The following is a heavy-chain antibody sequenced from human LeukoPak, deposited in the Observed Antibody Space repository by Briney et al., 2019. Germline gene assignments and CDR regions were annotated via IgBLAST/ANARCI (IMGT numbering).Heavy chain of an antibody. V-gene: IGHV3-23*01. CDR2: ISGSGSTT. CDR1: GFTFSSYG. J-gene: IGHJ4*02. Sequence: GGSLRLSCAASGFTFSSYGMSWVRQAPGKGLEWVSGISGSGSTTYYADSVKGRFAISRDNSNNTLYLQMSSLRAEDTAVYYCAKATGGESLLYPFDYWGQGALVTVSS. D-gene: IGHD2-2*02. CDR3: AKATGGESLLYPFDY.